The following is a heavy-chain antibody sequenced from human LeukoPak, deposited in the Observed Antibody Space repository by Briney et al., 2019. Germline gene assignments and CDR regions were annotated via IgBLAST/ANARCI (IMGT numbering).Heavy chain of an antibody. D-gene: IGHD3-10*01. Sequence: PGGTLRLSCAASGFIFSSHGMNWVRQAPGKGLEWVSGISPSGDITYYADSVKGRFTISRDNSKNTLYLQMNSLRAEDTAVYYCVKASYYYGSGSSFDYWGQGTLVTVSS. J-gene: IGHJ4*02. CDR3: VKASYYYGSGSSFDY. V-gene: IGHV3-23*01. CDR1: GFIFSSHG. CDR2: ISPSGDIT.